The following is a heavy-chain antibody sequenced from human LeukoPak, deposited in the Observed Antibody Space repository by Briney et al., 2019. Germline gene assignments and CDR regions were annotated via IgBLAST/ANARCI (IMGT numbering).Heavy chain of an antibody. V-gene: IGHV3-23*01. CDR3: ARGSNSGYDYSCDSFDY. CDR1: GFTFSSYS. Sequence: QPGGSLRLSCAASGFTFSSYSMSWVRQAPGKGLEWVSAISGSGGSTYYADSVKGRFTISRDNSKNTLHLQMNSLRAEDTAVYYCARGSNSGYDYSCDSFDYWGQGTLVTVSS. J-gene: IGHJ4*02. CDR2: ISGSGGST. D-gene: IGHD5-12*01.